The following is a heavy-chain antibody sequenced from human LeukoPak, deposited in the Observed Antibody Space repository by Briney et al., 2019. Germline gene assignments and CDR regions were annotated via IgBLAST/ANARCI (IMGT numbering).Heavy chain of an antibody. J-gene: IGHJ3*02. CDR2: IYHSGST. Sequence: SETLSLTCAVSGGSISSGHSSWNWFRQPPGKGLEWIGYIYHSGSTYYNPSLKSRVAIPVDKSKNQFSLKLRSVTAADTALYYCARGGTAFDIWGQGTMVTVSS. CDR3: ARGGTAFDI. D-gene: IGHD1-26*01. V-gene: IGHV4-30-2*01. CDR1: GGSISSGHSS.